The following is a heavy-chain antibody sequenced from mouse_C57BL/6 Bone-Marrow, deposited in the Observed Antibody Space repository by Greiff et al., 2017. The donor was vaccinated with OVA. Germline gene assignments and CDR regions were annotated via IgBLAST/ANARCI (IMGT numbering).Heavy chain of an antibody. D-gene: IGHD4-1*01. CDR3: ARYALTGFFDY. J-gene: IGHJ2*01. V-gene: IGHV1-82*01. CDR2: IYPGDGDT. CDR1: GYAFSSSW. Sequence: QVQLQQSGPELVKPGASVKISCKASGYAFSSSWMNWVKQRPGKGLEWIGRIYPGDGDTNYNGKFKGKATLTADKSSSTAYMQLSSLTSEDSAVYFCARYALTGFFDYWGKGTTLTGSS.